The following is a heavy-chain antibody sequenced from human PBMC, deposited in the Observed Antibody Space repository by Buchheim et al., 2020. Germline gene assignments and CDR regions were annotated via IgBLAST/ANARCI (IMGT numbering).Heavy chain of an antibody. CDR2: IRQDGSEK. V-gene: IGHV3-7*01. CDR1: GFTFSNYW. CDR3: ARGSGVRRSYSDLPPSSYFDY. J-gene: IGHJ4*02. D-gene: IGHD6-6*01. Sequence: EVQLVESGGGLVQPGGSLRLSCSASGFTFSNYWMSWVRQAPGEGLEWVANIRQDGSEKYHVDSVKGRFIISRDNDFNSLYLQMKSLRADDTAVYYCARGSGVRRSYSDLPPSSYFDYWGQGSL.